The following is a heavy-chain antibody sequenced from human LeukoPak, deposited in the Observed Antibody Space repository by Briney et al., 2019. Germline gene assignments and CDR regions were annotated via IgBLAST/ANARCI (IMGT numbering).Heavy chain of an antibody. D-gene: IGHD3-9*01. Sequence: GGSLRLSCAASGFTFSSYEMNWVRQAPGKGPEWVSYISSSGSTIYYADSVKGRFTISRDNAKNSLYLQMNSLRAEDTAVYYCARGSRRGILTGYYNPNWFDPWGQGTLVTVSS. CDR2: ISSSGSTI. CDR3: ARGSRRGILTGYYNPNWFDP. J-gene: IGHJ5*02. V-gene: IGHV3-48*03. CDR1: GFTFSSYE.